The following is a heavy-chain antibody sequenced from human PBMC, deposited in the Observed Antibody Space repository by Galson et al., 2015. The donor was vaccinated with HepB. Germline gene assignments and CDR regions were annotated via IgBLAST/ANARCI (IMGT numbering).Heavy chain of an antibody. D-gene: IGHD5-24*01. J-gene: IGHJ4*02. CDR1: GGTFSSYT. CDR2: IIPILGIA. Sequence: SVKVSCKASGGTFSSYTISWVRQAPGQGLEWMGRIIPILGIANYAQKFQGRVTITADKSTSTAYMELSSLRSEDTAVYYCARGRGGWLQLFYWGQGTLSPSPQ. CDR3: ARGRGGWLQLFY. V-gene: IGHV1-69*02.